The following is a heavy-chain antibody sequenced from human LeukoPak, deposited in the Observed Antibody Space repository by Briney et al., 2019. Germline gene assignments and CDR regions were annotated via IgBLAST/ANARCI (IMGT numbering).Heavy chain of an antibody. Sequence: PSETLSLTCTVSGGSISSSSYDWGWLRQPPGKGLEWIGSIYYSGSTYYNPSLKSRVTISVDTSKNQFSLKLSSLTAADTAVYYCASLPYYYGSGSGWYFDYWGQGTLVTVSS. CDR1: GGSISSSSYD. CDR2: IYYSGST. D-gene: IGHD3-10*01. J-gene: IGHJ4*02. CDR3: ASLPYYYGSGSGWYFDY. V-gene: IGHV4-39*07.